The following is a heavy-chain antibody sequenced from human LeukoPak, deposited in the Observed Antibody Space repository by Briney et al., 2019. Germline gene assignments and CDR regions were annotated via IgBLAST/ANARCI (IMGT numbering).Heavy chain of an antibody. Sequence: GGSLRLSCAASGFTFSSYRMSWVRQAPGKGLEWVANIKQDGSEKYYVDSVKGRFTISRDNAENSLYLQMNSLRAEDTAVYYCASYGPMEALDYSGQGTLVTVSS. J-gene: IGHJ4*02. V-gene: IGHV3-7*01. CDR2: IKQDGSEK. CDR3: ASYGPMEALDY. CDR1: GFTFSSYR. D-gene: IGHD3-10*01.